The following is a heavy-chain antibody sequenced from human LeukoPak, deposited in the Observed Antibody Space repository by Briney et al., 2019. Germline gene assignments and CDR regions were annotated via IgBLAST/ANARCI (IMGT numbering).Heavy chain of an antibody. D-gene: IGHD3-3*01. Sequence: ASVKVSCKASGYTFTSYGISWVRQAPGQGLEWMGWISAYNGNTNYAQKLQGRVTMTTDTSTSTAYMELRSLRSDDTAVYYCARDSPNKLRFLWFDPWGQGTLVTVSP. CDR2: ISAYNGNT. J-gene: IGHJ5*02. V-gene: IGHV1-18*01. CDR3: ARDSPNKLRFLWFDP. CDR1: GYTFTSYG.